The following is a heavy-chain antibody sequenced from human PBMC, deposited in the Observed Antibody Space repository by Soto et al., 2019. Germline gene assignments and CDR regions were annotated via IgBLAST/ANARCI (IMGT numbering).Heavy chain of an antibody. Sequence: QVQLVESGGGVVQPGRSLRLSCAASGFTFSSYAMHGVRQAPGTGMECVAVISYDGSNKYYADSVKGRFTISRDNSKNTLYLQMNSLRAEDTAVYYCARAVYESSGYKGYWGQGTLVTVSS. D-gene: IGHD3-22*01. CDR1: GFTFSSYA. J-gene: IGHJ4*02. V-gene: IGHV3-30-3*01. CDR2: ISYDGSNK. CDR3: ARAVYESSGYKGY.